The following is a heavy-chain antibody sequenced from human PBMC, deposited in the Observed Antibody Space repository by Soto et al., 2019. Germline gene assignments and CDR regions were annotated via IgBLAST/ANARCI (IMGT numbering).Heavy chain of an antibody. D-gene: IGHD1-26*01. CDR1: GGSISGYY. Sequence: QVQLQESGPGLVKPSETLSLTCTVSGGSISGYYWSWIRQPPVKGLEWIGYIYYSGSTNYNPSLKGRVTISVDTSKKQCSLRLSSVTAADTAVYYCARGGGGSYAYWGQGTLVTVSS. J-gene: IGHJ4*02. V-gene: IGHV4-59*01. CDR2: IYYSGST. CDR3: ARGGGGSYAY.